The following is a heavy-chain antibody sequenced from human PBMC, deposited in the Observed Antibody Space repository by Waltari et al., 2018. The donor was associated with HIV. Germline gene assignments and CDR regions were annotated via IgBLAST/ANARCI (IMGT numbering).Heavy chain of an antibody. CDR2: ISSSSSYI. V-gene: IGHV3-21*01. CDR1: GFPFSTST. J-gene: IGHJ4*02. Sequence: EVQLVESGGGLVKSGGSLRLSCAASGFPFSTSTLNWVLRAPGKGLEWVSSISSSSSYIYYADSVKGRFTISRDNAKNSLYLQMNSLRSEDTAVYYCARVDSSSSVLERFDYWGQGTLVTVSS. D-gene: IGHD6-6*01. CDR3: ARVDSSSSVLERFDY.